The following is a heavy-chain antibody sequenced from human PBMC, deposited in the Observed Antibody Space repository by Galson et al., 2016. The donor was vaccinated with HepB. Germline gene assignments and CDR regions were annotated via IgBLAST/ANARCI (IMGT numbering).Heavy chain of an antibody. Sequence: SLRLSCAASGFTFSSYGMHWVRQAPGKGLEWVAVIWYDGSNKYYADSVKGRFTISRDNSKNALYLQMSSLRAEDTAVYYCAKELYGRWNIALFSQRHGYYAMDVWGQGTTVTVSS. D-gene: IGHD6-13*01. J-gene: IGHJ6*02. CDR1: GFTFSSYG. CDR3: AKELYGRWNIALFSQRHGYYAMDV. V-gene: IGHV3-33*06. CDR2: IWYDGSNK.